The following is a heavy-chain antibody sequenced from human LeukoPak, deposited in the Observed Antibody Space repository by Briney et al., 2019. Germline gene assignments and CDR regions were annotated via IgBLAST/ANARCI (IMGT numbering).Heavy chain of an antibody. CDR1: GRSISSNY. Sequence: SESLSLTCTLSGRSISSNYWSWIRQPAGKGLEWFGRIYTRGSTNYNPSLKSRVTMSGDTSKNQFSLKLSSVTAAHTAVYYCAREPRLVQPPLYYFDCWGQGTLVTVSS. CDR2: IYTRGST. D-gene: IGHD3-9*01. J-gene: IGHJ4*02. CDR3: AREPRLVQPPLYYFDC. V-gene: IGHV4-4*07.